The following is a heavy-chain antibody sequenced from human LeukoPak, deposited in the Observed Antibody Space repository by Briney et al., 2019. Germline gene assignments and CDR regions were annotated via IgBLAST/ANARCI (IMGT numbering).Heavy chain of an antibody. CDR1: GFTFSDYY. CDR2: ISSSSSYT. V-gene: IGHV3-11*03. J-gene: IGHJ4*02. Sequence: PGGSLRLSCAASGFTFSDYYMSWIRQAPGKGLEWVSYISSSSSYTNYADSVKGRFTISRDNAKNSLYLQMNSLRAEDTAVYYCASVPRITMVRGVIMAYYFDYWGQGTLVTVSS. D-gene: IGHD3-10*01. CDR3: ASVPRITMVRGVIMAYYFDY.